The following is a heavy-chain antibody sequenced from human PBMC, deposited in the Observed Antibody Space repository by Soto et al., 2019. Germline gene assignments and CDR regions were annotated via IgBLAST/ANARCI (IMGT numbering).Heavy chain of an antibody. CDR3: ARGGFCSGGACSNYYYGMDV. J-gene: IGHJ6*02. V-gene: IGHV3-48*02. CDR1: GFSFSYYS. Sequence: LRLSCAASGFSFSYYSMKWVRQAPGKGLEWVSYISSSSSTIYYADSVKGRFTISRDNAKNSLYLQMNSLRDEDTAVYYCARGGFCSGGACSNYYYGMDVWGQGTTVTVSS. D-gene: IGHD2-15*01. CDR2: ISSSSSTI.